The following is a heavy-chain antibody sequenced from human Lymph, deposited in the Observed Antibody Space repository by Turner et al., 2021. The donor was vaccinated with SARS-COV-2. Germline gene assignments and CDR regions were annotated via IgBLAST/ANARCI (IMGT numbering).Heavy chain of an antibody. CDR1: GYSFPTYW. CDR3: ARLPIARGYSGYDFYYFDY. V-gene: IGHV5-51*01. D-gene: IGHD5-12*01. Sequence: EVQLVQSGAEVKTPGESLKISCKGSGYSFPTYWIGWVRQMPGKGLEWRGIIYPGDSDTSYSPSFQGQVTISADKSISTAYLQWSSLKASDTAMYYCARLPIARGYSGYDFYYFDYWGQGTLVTVSS. J-gene: IGHJ4*02. CDR2: IYPGDSDT.